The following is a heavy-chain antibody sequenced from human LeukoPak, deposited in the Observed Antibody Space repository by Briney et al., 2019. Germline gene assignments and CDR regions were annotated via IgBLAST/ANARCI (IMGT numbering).Heavy chain of an antibody. CDR3: ARDRYYYDSSGYYRLDY. D-gene: IGHD3-22*01. V-gene: IGHV4-38-2*02. Sequence: SRTLSLTRTVSGYSISSGYYWGWIRQPPGKGLEWIGHIYYSGTTYYSPSLKSRVTISVDTSKNQFSLKLSSVTAANTAVYYCARDRYYYDSSGYYRLDYWGQGTLVTVSS. CDR1: GYSISSGYY. J-gene: IGHJ4*02. CDR2: IYYSGTT.